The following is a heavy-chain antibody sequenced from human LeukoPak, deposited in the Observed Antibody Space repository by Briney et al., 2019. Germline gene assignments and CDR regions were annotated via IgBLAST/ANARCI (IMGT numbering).Heavy chain of an antibody. CDR1: GVPMSSYY. Sequence: PSETLSLNCTVSGVPMSSYYWSWIRPPTGKGLEWIGYIYYTGSTNYNPSLKSRVTISVDTSKNQFSLKLSSVTAADTAVYYCAGSGDCCNFDYWGQGTLVTVSS. V-gene: IGHV4-59*01. D-gene: IGHD2-21*02. CDR3: AGSGDCCNFDY. J-gene: IGHJ4*02. CDR2: IYYTGST.